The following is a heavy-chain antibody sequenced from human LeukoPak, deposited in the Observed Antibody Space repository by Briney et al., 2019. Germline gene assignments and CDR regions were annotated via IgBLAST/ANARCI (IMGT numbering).Heavy chain of an antibody. J-gene: IGHJ4*02. D-gene: IGHD3-3*01. CDR1: GGSISSYY. V-gene: IGHV4-4*09. CDR2: IYTSRST. Sequence: SETLSLTCTVSGGSISSYYWSWIRQPPGKGLEWIGYIYTSRSTNYNPSLKSRVTISVDTSKNQFSLKLSSVTAADTAVYYCARRATYYDFWSGYYTGYFDYWGQGTLVTVSS. CDR3: ARRATYYDFWSGYYTGYFDY.